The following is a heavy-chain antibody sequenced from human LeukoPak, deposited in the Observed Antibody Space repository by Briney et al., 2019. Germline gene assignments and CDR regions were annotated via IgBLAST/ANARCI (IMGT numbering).Heavy chain of an antibody. CDR1: GGTFSSYA. Sequence: SVKVSCKASGGTFSSYAISWVRQAPGQGLEWMGRIIPILGIANYAQKFQGRVTITADKSTSTAYMELSSLRSEDTAVYYCARAEYYGSGSYYNDYWGKGTLVTVSS. J-gene: IGHJ4*02. D-gene: IGHD3-10*01. CDR2: IIPILGIA. V-gene: IGHV1-69*04. CDR3: ARAEYYGSGSYYNDY.